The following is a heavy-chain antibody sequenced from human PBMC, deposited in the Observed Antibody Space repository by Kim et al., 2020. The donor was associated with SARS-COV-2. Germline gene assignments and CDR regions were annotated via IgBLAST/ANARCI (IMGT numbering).Heavy chain of an antibody. CDR1: GGSVSSGSYY. Sequence: SETLSLTCTVSGGSVSSGSYYWSWIRQPPGKGLEWIGYIYYSGSTNYNPSLKSRVTISVDTSKNQFSLKLSSVTAADTAVYYCARGGFGYSGYDEPLDYWGQGTLVTVSS. D-gene: IGHD5-12*01. CDR3: ARGGFGYSGYDEPLDY. V-gene: IGHV4-61*01. J-gene: IGHJ4*02. CDR2: IYYSGST.